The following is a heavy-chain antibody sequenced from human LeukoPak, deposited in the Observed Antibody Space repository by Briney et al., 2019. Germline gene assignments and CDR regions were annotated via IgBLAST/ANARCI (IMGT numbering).Heavy chain of an antibody. J-gene: IGHJ4*02. D-gene: IGHD5-24*01. CDR1: GFSLSTSGMC. CDR3: ARGRGDGRDGSLLFDY. V-gene: IGHV2-70*01. CDR2: TDWDDDK. Sequence: SGPALVKPTQTLTLTCTFSGFSLSTSGMCVSWIRQPPGKALEWLALTDWDDDKYYSTSLKTRLTISKDTSKNQVVLTMTNMDPVDTATYYCARGRGDGRDGSLLFDYWGQGTLVTVSS.